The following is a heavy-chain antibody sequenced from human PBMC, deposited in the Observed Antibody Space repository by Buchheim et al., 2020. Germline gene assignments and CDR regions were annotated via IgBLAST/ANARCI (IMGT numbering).Heavy chain of an antibody. D-gene: IGHD2-15*01. J-gene: IGHJ4*02. CDR3: ARDGVAEGLYFDY. Sequence: EVQLLESGGGLVQPGGSLRLSCAASGFTFSSYAMNWVRQAPGKGLEWVASINQRGTEKYYVDSVKGRFTVSRDNGKNSLYLQMNNLRAEDTAVYYCARDGVAEGLYFDYWGQGTL. CDR1: GFTFSSYA. V-gene: IGHV3-7*01. CDR2: INQRGTEK.